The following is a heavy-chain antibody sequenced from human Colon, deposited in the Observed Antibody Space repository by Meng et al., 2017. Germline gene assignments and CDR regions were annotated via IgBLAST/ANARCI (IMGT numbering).Heavy chain of an antibody. D-gene: IGHD2/OR15-2a*01. CDR3: ARDTLYGTDY. CDR1: GASINSGGYH. Sequence: QVELKESGPGLVRPSQDMSLLCTVSGASINSGGYHWSWVRQHPGRGLEWIGYISDSAATYYNPSLSSRVAISRVGTSMKQFSLNLTSVTAADSAVYYCARDTLYGTDYWGQGILVTVS. J-gene: IGHJ4*02. V-gene: IGHV4-31*03. CDR2: ISDSAAT.